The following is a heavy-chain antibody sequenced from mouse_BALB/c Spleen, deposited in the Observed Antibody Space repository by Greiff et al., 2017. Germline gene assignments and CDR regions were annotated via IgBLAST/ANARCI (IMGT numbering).Heavy chain of an antibody. D-gene: IGHD2-2*01. CDR2: IDPENGNT. Sequence: EVQRVESGAELVRPGALVKLSCKASGFNIKDYYMHWVKQRPEQGLEWIGWIDPENGNTIYDPKFQGKASITADTSSNTAYLQLSSLTSEDTAVYYCARIYYGYDEGYWGQGTTLTVSS. V-gene: IGHV14-1*02. J-gene: IGHJ2*01. CDR1: GFNIKDYY. CDR3: ARIYYGYDEGY.